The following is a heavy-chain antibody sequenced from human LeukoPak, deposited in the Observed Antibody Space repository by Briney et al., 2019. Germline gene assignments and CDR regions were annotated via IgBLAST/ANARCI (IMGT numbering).Heavy chain of an antibody. J-gene: IGHJ6*03. CDR2: ISGSGGST. CDR1: GFTFSSYG. CDR3: AKGPPSPYYYYMDV. V-gene: IGHV3-23*01. Sequence: GGSLRLSCAASGFTFSSYGMSWVRQAPGKGLEWVSAISGSGGSTYYADSVKGRLTISRDNSKNTLYLQMNSLRAEDTAVYYCAKGPPSPYYYYMDVWGKGTTVTVSS.